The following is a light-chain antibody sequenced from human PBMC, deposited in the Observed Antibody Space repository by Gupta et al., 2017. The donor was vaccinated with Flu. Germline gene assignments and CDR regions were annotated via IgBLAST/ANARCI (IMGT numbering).Light chain of an antibody. CDR2: ETS. V-gene: IGKV1-5*03. CDR1: ESVNMW. J-gene: IGKJ3*01. Sequence: VQMTQSPSTLSAPVGDRVTITCRARESVNMWLAWYQQKPGKAPKILIYETSNLESGVPSRFSGSGAWTEFTITISSLQPDDFATNYCQHYYSYSVFAFGPGTKVEIK. CDR3: QHYYSYSVFA.